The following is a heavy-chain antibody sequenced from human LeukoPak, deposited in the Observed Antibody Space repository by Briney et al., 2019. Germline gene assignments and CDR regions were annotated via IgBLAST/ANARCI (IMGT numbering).Heavy chain of an antibody. Sequence: SVKVSCKASGGTFSSYAISWVRQAPGQGLEWMGGIIPIFGTANYAQKFQGRVTITADESTSTAYMELSSLRSEDTAVYYCASGTTYTLGDAFDIWGQGTMVTVSS. D-gene: IGHD4-17*01. CDR1: GGTFSSYA. J-gene: IGHJ3*02. V-gene: IGHV1-69*13. CDR3: ASGTTYTLGDAFDI. CDR2: IIPIFGTA.